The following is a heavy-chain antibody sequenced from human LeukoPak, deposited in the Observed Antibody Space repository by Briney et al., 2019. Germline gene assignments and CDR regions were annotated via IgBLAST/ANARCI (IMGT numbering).Heavy chain of an antibody. Sequence: SETLSLTCTVSGYSISSGYYWGWIRQPPGKGLEWIGSIYHSGSAYYNPSLKSRVTISVDTSKNQFSLKLSSVTAADTAVYYCATNDYGDYQGVHFDYWAREPWSPSPQ. D-gene: IGHD4-17*01. V-gene: IGHV4-38-2*02. CDR2: IYHSGSA. CDR3: ATNDYGDYQGVHFDY. CDR1: GYSISSGYY. J-gene: IGHJ4*02.